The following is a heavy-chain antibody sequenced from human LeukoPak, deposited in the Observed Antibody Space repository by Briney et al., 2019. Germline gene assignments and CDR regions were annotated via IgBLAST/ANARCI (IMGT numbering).Heavy chain of an antibody. CDR3: ARGADDSSGYYYDYFQH. CDR1: GDTFTNYW. CDR2: IYPGDSDT. V-gene: IGHV5-51*01. J-gene: IGHJ1*01. D-gene: IGHD3-22*01. Sequence: GESLKISCKGSGDTFTNYWIGWVRQMPGKGLEWMGIIYPGDSDTRYSPSFQGQVTISADKSISTAYLQWSSLKASDTAMYYCARGADDSSGYYYDYFQHWGQGTLVTVSS.